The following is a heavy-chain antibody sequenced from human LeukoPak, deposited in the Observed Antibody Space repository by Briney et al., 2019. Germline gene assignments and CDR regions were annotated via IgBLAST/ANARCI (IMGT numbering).Heavy chain of an antibody. V-gene: IGHV4-39*01. J-gene: IGHJ4*02. Sequence: PSETLSLTCTVSGGSISSSYYYWAWIRQPAGKGLELIASIDYTGSTYYKPSLKSRVTMSVDTSKSQFSLKLSSVTAADTAVYYCARWRTYCSSTSCYAFDYWGQGTLVTVSS. CDR2: IDYTGST. D-gene: IGHD2-2*01. CDR1: GGSISSSYYY. CDR3: ARWRTYCSSTSCYAFDY.